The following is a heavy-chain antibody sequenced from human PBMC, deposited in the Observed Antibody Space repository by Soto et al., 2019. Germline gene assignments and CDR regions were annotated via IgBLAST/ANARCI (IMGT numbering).Heavy chain of an antibody. CDR3: ARSSLDFWSGFRIPRVPFDI. D-gene: IGHD3-3*01. Sequence: ALVKVSCKASGYTFPSYGISWVRQDPGQGLEWMGWISAYNGNTNYAQKLQGRVTMTTDTSTSTAYMELRSLRSDDTAVYYCARSSLDFWSGFRIPRVPFDIWGQGTMVTVSS. V-gene: IGHV1-18*01. J-gene: IGHJ3*02. CDR1: GYTFPSYG. CDR2: ISAYNGNT.